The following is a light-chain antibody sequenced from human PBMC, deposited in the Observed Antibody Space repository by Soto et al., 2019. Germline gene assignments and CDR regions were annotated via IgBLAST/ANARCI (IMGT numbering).Light chain of an antibody. Sequence: TEPRAGSECTCRSFTVSCTETSSDVGGYNYVSWYRQYPGEAPKLLIYDVTERLSGVPDRFSGSKSGNTASLTISGLQAEDEADYYCCSYAGGHIHYIIGTGTKVPVL. V-gene: IGLV2-11*01. CDR3: CSYAGGHIHYI. J-gene: IGLJ1*01. CDR1: SSDVGGYNY. CDR2: DVT.